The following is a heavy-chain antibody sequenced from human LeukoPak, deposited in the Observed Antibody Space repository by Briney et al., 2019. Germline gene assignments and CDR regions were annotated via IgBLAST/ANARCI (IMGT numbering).Heavy chain of an antibody. Sequence: GASVKASCKASGYTFTGDYMHWVRQAPGQGLEWMGWINPNSGGTNYAQKFQGRVTMTRDTSISTAYMELSRLRSDDTAVYYCARDPLQYSSGWYYVSAGSGFDPWGQGTLVTVSS. D-gene: IGHD6-19*01. CDR3: ARDPLQYSSGWYYVSAGSGFDP. CDR2: INPNSGGT. J-gene: IGHJ5*02. CDR1: GYTFTGDY. V-gene: IGHV1-2*02.